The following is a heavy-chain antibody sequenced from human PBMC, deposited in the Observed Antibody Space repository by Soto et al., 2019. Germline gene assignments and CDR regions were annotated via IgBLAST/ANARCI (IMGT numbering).Heavy chain of an antibody. V-gene: IGHV4-30-4*01. Sequence: SETLSLTCTVSGGSISSGDYYWSWIRQPPGKGLEWIGYIYYSGSTYYNPSLKSRVTISVDTSKNQFSLKLSSVTAADTAVYYCARAEGYCSSTSCYSLNWFDPWGQGTLVTVS. CDR3: ARAEGYCSSTSCYSLNWFDP. D-gene: IGHD2-2*02. J-gene: IGHJ5*02. CDR1: GGSISSGDYY. CDR2: IYYSGST.